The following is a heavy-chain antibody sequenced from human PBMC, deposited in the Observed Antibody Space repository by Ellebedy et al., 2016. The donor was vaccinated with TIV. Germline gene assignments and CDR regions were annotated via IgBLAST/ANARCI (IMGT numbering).Heavy chain of an antibody. V-gene: IGHV1-2*02. CDR2: LHPSSGGT. D-gene: IGHD6-6*01. CDR1: GYIFTAYH. CDR3: AAFPYISTSSAY. J-gene: IGHJ4*02. Sequence: AASVKVSCKTSGYIFTAYHIHWVRQAPGQRLEWMGWLHPSSGGTNYAQNFQGRVSMTRDTSISTAYMELSRLNSDDTAVYYCAAFPYISTSSAYWGQGTLVTVSS.